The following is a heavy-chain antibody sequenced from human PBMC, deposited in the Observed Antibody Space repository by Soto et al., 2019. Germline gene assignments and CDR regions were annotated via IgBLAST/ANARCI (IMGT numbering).Heavy chain of an antibody. V-gene: IGHV4-31*03. CDR3: ARVYNWNYSL. CDR2: IYYSWST. D-gene: IGHD1-1*01. Sequence: QVQLQESGPGLVKPSQTLSLTCTVSGGSISSGGYYWSWIRQHPGKVLEWIGYIYYSWSTYYKPSIKRRVNITVDTSKNQFSLKLSSVTAECTAVYYCARVYNWNYSLWGQGTLVTVSS. J-gene: IGHJ4*02. CDR1: GGSISSGGYY.